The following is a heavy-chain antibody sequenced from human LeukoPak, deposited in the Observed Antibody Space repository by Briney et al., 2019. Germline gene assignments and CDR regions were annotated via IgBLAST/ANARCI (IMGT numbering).Heavy chain of an antibody. CDR3: ARRSDWFDP. CDR1: GASISSYY. J-gene: IGHJ5*02. Sequence: SETLSLTCTVSGASISSYYWTWIRQPPGKGLEWIGNIYYSGSTNYNPSLKSRVTISVDTSKKQFSLKLTSVTAADTAIYYCARRSDWFDPWGQGTLVTVSS. V-gene: IGHV4-59*08. CDR2: IYYSGST.